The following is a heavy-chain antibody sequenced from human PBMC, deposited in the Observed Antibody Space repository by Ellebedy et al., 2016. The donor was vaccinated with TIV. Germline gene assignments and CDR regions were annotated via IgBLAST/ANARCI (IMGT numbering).Heavy chain of an antibody. J-gene: IGHJ6*01. D-gene: IGHD5-12*01. CDR2: IWYDGSNK. Sequence: GESLKISCAASGFTFSSYGMHWVRQAPGKGLEWVAVIWYDGSNKYYADSVKGRFTISRDNSTNTLSLQMNSLRAEDTAVYYCARDLPDIVATIRVGYGMDVWGQGTTVTVSS. CDR3: ARDLPDIVATIRVGYGMDV. CDR1: GFTFSSYG. V-gene: IGHV3-33*01.